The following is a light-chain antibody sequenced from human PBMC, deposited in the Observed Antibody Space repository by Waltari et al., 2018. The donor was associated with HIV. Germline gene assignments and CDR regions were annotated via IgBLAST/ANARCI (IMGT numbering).Light chain of an antibody. J-gene: IGKJ1*01. CDR1: QSVSSRY. CDR2: NVS. V-gene: IGKV3-20*01. CDR3: QQYDVSRT. Sequence: EIVLTQSPATLSLSPGERATLSCRASQSVSSRYFAWYQQKPGQAPRLVIYNVSKRATGIPDRFTGSGSGTDFTLTINSLEPEDFAVYFCQQYDVSRTFGQGTKVEVK.